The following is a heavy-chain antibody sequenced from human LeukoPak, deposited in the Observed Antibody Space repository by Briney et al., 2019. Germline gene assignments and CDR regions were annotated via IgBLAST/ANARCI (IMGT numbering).Heavy chain of an antibody. J-gene: IGHJ4*02. CDR1: GFTFDDYA. CDR2: ISWNSGSI. Sequence: GRSLRLSCAASGFTFDDYAMHWVRQAPEKGLEWVSGISWNSGSIGYADSVKGRFTISRDNAKNSLYLQMNSLRAEDTALYYCAKDRSSGTFDYWGQGTLVTVSS. CDR3: AKDRSSGTFDY. D-gene: IGHD3-3*01. V-gene: IGHV3-9*01.